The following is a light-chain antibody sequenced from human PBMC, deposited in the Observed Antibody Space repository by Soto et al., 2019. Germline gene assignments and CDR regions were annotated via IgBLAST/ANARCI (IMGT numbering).Light chain of an antibody. CDR1: QSVTSY. CDR3: QQYGSSSWT. CDR2: DAS. V-gene: IGKV3-20*01. Sequence: IVLTQSPGTLSLSPGERATLSCWASQSVTSYLAWYQQKPGQAPRLLIYDASNRATGIPDRFSGSGSGTDFTLTISRLEPEDFAVYYCQQYGSSSWTFGQGTKVDIK. J-gene: IGKJ1*01.